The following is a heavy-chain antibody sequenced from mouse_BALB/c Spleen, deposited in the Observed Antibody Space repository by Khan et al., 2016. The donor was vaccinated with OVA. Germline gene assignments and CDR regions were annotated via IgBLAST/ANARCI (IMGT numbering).Heavy chain of an antibody. CDR2: IFPGTGTT. D-gene: IGHD2-1*01. CDR3: ARGYFGNYEFAY. J-gene: IGHJ3*01. Sequence: QVQLQQSGAELVKPGASVKLSCKTSGYTFTSYWIQWVKQRPGQGLGWIGQIFPGTGTTYYNENFKGKATLNVDKSSNTAYMQFRSLTSAASAVYFCARGYFGNYEFAYWGQGTLVTVSP. CDR1: GYTFTSYW. V-gene: IGHV1S132*01.